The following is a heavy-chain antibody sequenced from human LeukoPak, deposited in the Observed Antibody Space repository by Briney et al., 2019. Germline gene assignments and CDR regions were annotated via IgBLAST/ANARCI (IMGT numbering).Heavy chain of an antibody. J-gene: IGHJ4*02. CDR1: GFTFSNYG. CDR2: IRPDESTK. Sequence: GGSLRLSCAASGFTFSNYGMHWVRQAPGKGLEWVAFIRPDESTKFYADSVKGRFTISRDNSKTTLYLQMNGLRPEDTAVYYCAKDLPAAFFDYWGQGTPVTVSS. CDR3: AKDLPAAFFDY. V-gene: IGHV3-30*02. D-gene: IGHD2-2*01.